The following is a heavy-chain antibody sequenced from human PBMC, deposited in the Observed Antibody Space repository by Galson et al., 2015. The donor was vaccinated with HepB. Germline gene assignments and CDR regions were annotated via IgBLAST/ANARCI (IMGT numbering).Heavy chain of an antibody. V-gene: IGHV1-69*10. D-gene: IGHD3-10*01. J-gene: IGHJ4*02. CDR2: IIPIADIV. CDR1: GYTFSSYA. CDR3: ARDQGSGSYLYFDY. Sequence: SCKASGYTFSSYALSWVRQAPGQGLEWMGGIIPIADIVNYAQKFQGRMTITADKSTNTTYMELSGLRSEDTALYYCARDQGSGSYLYFDYWGQGILVTVSS.